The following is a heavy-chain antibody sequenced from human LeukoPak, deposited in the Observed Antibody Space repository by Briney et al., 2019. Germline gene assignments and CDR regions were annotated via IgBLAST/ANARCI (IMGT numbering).Heavy chain of an antibody. V-gene: IGHV3-66*01. CDR1: GFTVSSNY. CDR2: IYSGGST. J-gene: IGHJ6*02. Sequence: GGSLRLSCAASGFTVSSNYMSWVRQAPGKGLEWVSVIYSGGSTYYADSVKGRFTISRDNSKSTLYLQMNSLRAEDTAVYYCARDSGPSTSYYYYGMDVWGQGTTVTVSS. CDR3: ARDSGPSTSYYYYGMDV. D-gene: IGHD1-14*01.